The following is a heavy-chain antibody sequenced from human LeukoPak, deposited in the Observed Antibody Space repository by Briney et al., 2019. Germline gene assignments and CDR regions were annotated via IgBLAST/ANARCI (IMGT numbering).Heavy chain of an antibody. J-gene: IGHJ4*02. CDR2: INPNSGGT. CDR1: GYTFTGYY. V-gene: IGHV1-2*02. Sequence: ASVKVSCKASGYTFTGYYMHGVRQAPGQGLEWMGWINPNSGGTNYAQKFQGRVTMTRDTSISTAYMELSRLRSDDTAVYYCARVVTQDIVVVPATIWGFDYWGQGTLVTVSS. D-gene: IGHD2-2*01. CDR3: ARVVTQDIVVVPATIWGFDY.